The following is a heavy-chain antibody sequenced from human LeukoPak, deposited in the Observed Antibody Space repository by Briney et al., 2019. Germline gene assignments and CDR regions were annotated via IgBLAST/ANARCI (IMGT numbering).Heavy chain of an antibody. V-gene: IGHV1-8*01. CDR2: MNPNSGNT. J-gene: IGHJ3*02. CDR1: GYTFTSYD. Sequence: ASVKVSCKASGYTFTSYDINWVRQATGQGLERMGWMNPNSGNTGYAQKFQGRVTMTRNTSISTAYMELSSLRSEDTAVYYCASGGYYYDSSGYQGVFDIWGQGTMVTVSS. CDR3: ASGGYYYDSSGYQGVFDI. D-gene: IGHD3-22*01.